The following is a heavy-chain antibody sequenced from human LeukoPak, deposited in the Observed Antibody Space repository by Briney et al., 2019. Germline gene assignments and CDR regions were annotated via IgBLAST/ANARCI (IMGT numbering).Heavy chain of an antibody. V-gene: IGHV3-23*01. J-gene: IGHJ4*02. CDR3: AKRIQSAMAMGY. D-gene: IGHD5-18*01. Sequence: GGSLRLSCAASGFTFSNYALSWVRQAPGKGLEWVSDISGSGRSTYYADSVKGRFTISRDNSKNTMYLQMNSLRAEDTAVYYCAKRIQSAMAMGYWGQGTLVTVSS. CDR2: ISGSGRST. CDR1: GFTFSNYA.